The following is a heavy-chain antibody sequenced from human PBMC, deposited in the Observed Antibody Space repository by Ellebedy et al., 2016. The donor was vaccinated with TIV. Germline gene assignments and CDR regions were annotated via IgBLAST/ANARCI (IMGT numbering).Heavy chain of an antibody. Sequence: GESLKISCVASEFTFSNHWMSWVRQAPGKGLDWVATIRKDGSERQIVDSVKGRFTISRDDAKKTLFLQMDSLRADDTAVYYCAGDPPASGYALDVWGQGTTVTVSS. D-gene: IGHD3-10*01. CDR1: EFTFSNHW. J-gene: IGHJ6*02. CDR3: AGDPPASGYALDV. V-gene: IGHV3-7*01. CDR2: IRKDGSER.